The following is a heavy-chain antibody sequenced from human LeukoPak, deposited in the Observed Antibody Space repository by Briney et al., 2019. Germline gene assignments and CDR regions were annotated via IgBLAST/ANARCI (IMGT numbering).Heavy chain of an antibody. CDR3: ARQPYSSGWGSFDH. V-gene: IGHV5-10-1*01. D-gene: IGHD6-19*01. CDR1: GYIFTNYW. Sequence: GESLKISCKGSGYIFTNYWISWVRLMPGKGLEWMGRIDTSDSYTNYSPSFQGHVTISADKSISTAFLQWSSLKASDTAMYYCARQPYSSGWGSFDHWGQGTLVTVSS. J-gene: IGHJ5*02. CDR2: IDTSDSYT.